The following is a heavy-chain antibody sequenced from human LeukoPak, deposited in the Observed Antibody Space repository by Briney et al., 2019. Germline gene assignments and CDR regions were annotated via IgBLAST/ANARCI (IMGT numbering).Heavy chain of an antibody. D-gene: IGHD1-26*01. Sequence: GGSLRLSCAASGFTFDDYAMHWVRQAPGKGLEWVAVISYDGSNKYYADSVKGRFTISRDNSKNTLYLQMNSLRAEDTAVYYCARTAWELTHFDYWGQGTLVTVSS. J-gene: IGHJ4*02. V-gene: IGHV3-30*04. CDR3: ARTAWELTHFDY. CDR2: ISYDGSNK. CDR1: GFTFDDYA.